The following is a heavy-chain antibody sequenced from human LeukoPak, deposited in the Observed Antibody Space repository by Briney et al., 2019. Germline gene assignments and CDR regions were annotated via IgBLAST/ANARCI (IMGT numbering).Heavy chain of an antibody. CDR1: GFKFSSYS. D-gene: IGHD3-10*02. V-gene: IGHV3-21*01. Sequence: GTSLRLSCAASGFKFSSYSMKWVRQAPGKGLEWVSFISSSSSYIYYADSLKGRFTISRDNAKNSLYLQMNSLRAEDTAVYYCARGTMFPYYFDYWGQGTLVTVSS. J-gene: IGHJ4*02. CDR3: ARGTMFPYYFDY. CDR2: ISSSSSYI.